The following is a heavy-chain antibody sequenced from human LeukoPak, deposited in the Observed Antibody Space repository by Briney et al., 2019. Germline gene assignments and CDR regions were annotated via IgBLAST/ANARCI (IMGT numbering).Heavy chain of an antibody. D-gene: IGHD3-22*01. V-gene: IGHV1-69*04. CDR1: GGTFSSYA. J-gene: IGHJ4*02. CDR3: SYYDSSGYYYEVDY. CDR2: IIPILGIA. Sequence: ASVKVSCTASGGTFSSYAISWVRQAPGQGLEWMGRIIPILGIANYAQKFQGRVTITADKSTSTAYMELSSLRSEDTAVYYCSYYDSSGYYYEVDYWGQGTLVTVSS.